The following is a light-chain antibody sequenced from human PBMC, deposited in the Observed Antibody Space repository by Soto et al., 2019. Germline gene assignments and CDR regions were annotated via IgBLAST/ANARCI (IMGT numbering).Light chain of an antibody. Sequence: QSVLTQPPSASGSPGQSVTISCTGTSSDVGVYNYVSWYQQHPGKAPKLMIYEVSKRPSGVPDRFSGSKSGNTASLTVSGLQAEDEADYYCSSYAGSNVVFGGGTKVTVL. CDR1: SSDVGVYNY. CDR2: EVS. V-gene: IGLV2-8*01. J-gene: IGLJ2*01. CDR3: SSYAGSNVV.